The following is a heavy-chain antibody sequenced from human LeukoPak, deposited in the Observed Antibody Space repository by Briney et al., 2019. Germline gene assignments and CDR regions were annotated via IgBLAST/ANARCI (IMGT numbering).Heavy chain of an antibody. J-gene: IGHJ3*01. CDR3: ARVEEIEWELLPDY. Sequence: GASVKVSCKASGYSFNTYYMNWVRQAPGQGLEWLGWINPNSGGTNYAQKFQGRVTMTRDTSISTAYMELSRLRSDDTAVYYCARVEEIEWELLPDYWGQGTMVTVSS. CDR1: GYSFNTYY. CDR2: INPNSGGT. D-gene: IGHD1-26*01. V-gene: IGHV1-2*02.